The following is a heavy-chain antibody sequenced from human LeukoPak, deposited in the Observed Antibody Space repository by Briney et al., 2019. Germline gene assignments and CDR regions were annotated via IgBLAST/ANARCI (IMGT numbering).Heavy chain of an antibody. CDR2: INPNSGGT. Sequence: GASVKVSCKASGGIFSSYAISWVRQAPGQGLEWMGWINPNSGGTNYAQKFQGRVTMTRDTSISTAYMELSRLRSDDTAVYYCARDRKRYYYGSGRLNWFDPWGQGTLVTVSS. CDR1: GGIFSSYA. V-gene: IGHV1-2*02. D-gene: IGHD3-10*01. J-gene: IGHJ5*02. CDR3: ARDRKRYYYGSGRLNWFDP.